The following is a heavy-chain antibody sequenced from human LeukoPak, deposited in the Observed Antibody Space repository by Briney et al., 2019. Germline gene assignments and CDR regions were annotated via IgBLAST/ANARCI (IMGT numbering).Heavy chain of an antibody. J-gene: IGHJ4*02. CDR2: SSSSGSTI. CDR1: GFTLSDYY. Sequence: GGSLRLSCAASGFTLSDYYMSWIRQAPGEGLEWGSYSSSSGSTIYYADSVKGRFAISTDNAKNSLYLQMNSLRAEDTAVYYGARRRAFIDYWGQGTLVTVSS. V-gene: IGHV3-11*01. CDR3: ARRRAFIDY.